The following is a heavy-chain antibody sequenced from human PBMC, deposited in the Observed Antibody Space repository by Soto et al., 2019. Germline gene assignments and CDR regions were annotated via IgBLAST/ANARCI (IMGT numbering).Heavy chain of an antibody. Sequence: QVQLVQSGAEVKRPGASVKVSCKASGYNFTTYYMHWVRQAPGQGLEWLGIINANGGSTTYAQKFQGRVTMTRDTSTSTGYLELSSLRSEDTAVYYCARAGYCSGGTCFHGNCDYWGQGTLVTVSA. J-gene: IGHJ4*02. CDR3: ARAGYCSGGTCFHGNCDY. V-gene: IGHV1-46*01. D-gene: IGHD2-15*01. CDR2: INANGGST. CDR1: GYNFTTYY.